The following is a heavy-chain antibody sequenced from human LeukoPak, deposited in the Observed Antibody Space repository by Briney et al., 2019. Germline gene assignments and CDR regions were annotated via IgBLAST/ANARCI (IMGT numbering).Heavy chain of an antibody. CDR2: ISSSSSYV. D-gene: IGHD6-19*01. J-gene: IGHJ4*02. V-gene: IGHV3-21*01. CDR3: ARGSGSGWFF. CDR1: GFTFSSYS. Sequence: PGGSLRLSCAASGFTFSSYSMNWVRQAPGKGLEWVSSISSSSSYVYYADSVKGRFTISRDNAKNSLYLQMNSLRAEDTAVYYCARGSGSGWFFWGQGTLVTVSS.